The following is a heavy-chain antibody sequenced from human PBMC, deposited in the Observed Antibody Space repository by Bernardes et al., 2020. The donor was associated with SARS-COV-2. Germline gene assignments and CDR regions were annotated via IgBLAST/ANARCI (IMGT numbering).Heavy chain of an antibody. Sequence: GGSLRLSCAPSGFTFSSYAMSWVRQAPGKALEWVPGISGSGGIAYYVDAVKGRFTISRDNTNNTLSLQMNSLRAEDTAIYYCAKYVKEYYAMDVCVQGTTGIVS. CDR1: GFTFSSYA. CDR2: ISGSGGIA. D-gene: IGHD3-16*01. V-gene: IGHV3-23*01. J-gene: IGHJ6*02. CDR3: AKYVKEYYAMDV.